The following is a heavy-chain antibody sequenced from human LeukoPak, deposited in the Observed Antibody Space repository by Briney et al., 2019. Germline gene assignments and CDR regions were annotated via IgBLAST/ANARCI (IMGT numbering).Heavy chain of an antibody. Sequence: PGGSLRLSRAASGFTFRTYSMNWVRQAPGKGLEWLSYINHNGVTIYYADSVKGRFTISRDNAKNSLYLQMDSLRAEDTAVYYCARLSRTPGTSIPLFEDWGQGTPVTVSS. CDR1: GFTFRTYS. J-gene: IGHJ4*02. CDR3: ARLSRTPGTSIPLFED. CDR2: INHNGVTI. V-gene: IGHV3-48*04. D-gene: IGHD1-1*01.